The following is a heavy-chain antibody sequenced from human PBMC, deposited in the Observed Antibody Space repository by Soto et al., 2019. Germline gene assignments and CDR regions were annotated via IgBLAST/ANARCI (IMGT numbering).Heavy chain of an antibody. J-gene: IGHJ4*02. CDR3: ARELADYYDSSGYYPKTHGFDY. Sequence: PGGSLRLSCAASGFTFSSYSMNWVRQAPGKGLEWVSSISSSSSYIYYADSVKGRFTISRDNAKNSLYLQMNSLRAEDTAVYYCARELADYYDSSGYYPKTHGFDYWGQGTLVTVSS. V-gene: IGHV3-21*01. CDR2: ISSSSSYI. CDR1: GFTFSSYS. D-gene: IGHD3-22*01.